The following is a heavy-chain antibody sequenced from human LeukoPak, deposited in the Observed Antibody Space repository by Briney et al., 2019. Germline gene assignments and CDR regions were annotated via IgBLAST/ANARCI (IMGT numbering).Heavy chain of an antibody. CDR2: ITGRGDYT. V-gene: IGHV3-23*01. J-gene: IGHJ4*02. CDR1: GFTYSNYA. CDR3: AKDRGY. Sequence: GGSLRLSCEGSGFTYSNYAMNWVRQAPGKGLEWVSAITGRGDYTYYADSVKGRFTISRDNSKNTVYLQMNSLRAEDTAVYYCAKDRGYWGQGTLVTVSS.